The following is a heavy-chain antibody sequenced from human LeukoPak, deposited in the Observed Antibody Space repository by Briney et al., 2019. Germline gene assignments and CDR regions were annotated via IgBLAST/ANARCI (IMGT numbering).Heavy chain of an antibody. CDR2: IYPGDSDT. CDR3: ARHLHDLRGAFDI. V-gene: IGHV5-51*01. CDR1: GYSFTSYW. J-gene: IGHJ3*02. Sequence: GESLKISCKGSGYSFTSYWIGWVRQMPGKGLEWVGIIYPGDSDTRYSPSFQGQVTISADKSISTAYLQWSSLKASDTAMYYCARHLHDLRGAFDIWGQGTMVTVSS.